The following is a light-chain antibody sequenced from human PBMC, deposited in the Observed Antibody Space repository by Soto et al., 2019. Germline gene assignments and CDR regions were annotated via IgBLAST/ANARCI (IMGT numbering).Light chain of an antibody. CDR3: QQTFSTPQT. V-gene: IGKV1-39*01. CDR2: AAS. CDR1: QSISSY. J-gene: IGKJ1*01. Sequence: DIQMTQSPSSLSASVGDRVTITCRASQSISSYLNWYQQKPGKAPKLLIYAASTLLGGVPSRFSGTGSGTDFSLTISSLQPEDFATYYCQQTFSTPQTFGQGTKVDIK.